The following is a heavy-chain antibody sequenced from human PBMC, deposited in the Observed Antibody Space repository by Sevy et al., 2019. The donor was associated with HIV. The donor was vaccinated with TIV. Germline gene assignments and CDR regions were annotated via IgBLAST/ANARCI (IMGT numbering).Heavy chain of an antibody. CDR2: IKSKTDGGTT. CDR1: GLTFNNAW. D-gene: IGHD3-3*01. J-gene: IGHJ4*02. CDR3: TTKNGFWSGYYYFDY. V-gene: IGHV3-15*01. Sequence: GGSLRLSCAASGLTFNNAWMTWVRQAPGMGLEWVGRIKSKTDGGTTDYAVPVKSRFTISRDDSKNTPYLQMNSLKTEDTAVYYCTTKNGFWSGYYYFDYWGQGTLVTVSS.